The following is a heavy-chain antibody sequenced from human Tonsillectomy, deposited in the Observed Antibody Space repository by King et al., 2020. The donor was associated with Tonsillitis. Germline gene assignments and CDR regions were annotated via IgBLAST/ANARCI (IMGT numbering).Heavy chain of an antibody. D-gene: IGHD2-2*02. CDR2: VYTSGST. V-gene: IGHV4-4*07. Sequence: VQLQESGPGLVKPSETLSLTCTVSGGSISSYYWSWIRQPAGKGLEWIGRVYTSGSTNYNPSLKSRVTMSVDTSKNQFSLKLSSVTAADTAVYYCATQAEPAIFAFDIWGQGTMVTVSS. J-gene: IGHJ3*02. CDR1: GGSISSYY. CDR3: ATQAEPAIFAFDI.